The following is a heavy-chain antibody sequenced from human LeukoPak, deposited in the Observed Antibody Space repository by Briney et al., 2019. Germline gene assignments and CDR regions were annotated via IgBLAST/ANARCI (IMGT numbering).Heavy chain of an antibody. CDR3: ARNIAVAGTGFDY. Sequence: KPGGSLRLSCAASGLTFSSYSMNWVRKAPGKGLEWVSSISSSSSYIYYADSVKGRFTISRDNAKNSLYLQMNSLRAEDTAVYYCARNIAVAGTGFDYWGQGTLVTVSS. CDR1: GLTFSSYS. V-gene: IGHV3-21*01. CDR2: ISSSSSYI. D-gene: IGHD6-19*01. J-gene: IGHJ4*02.